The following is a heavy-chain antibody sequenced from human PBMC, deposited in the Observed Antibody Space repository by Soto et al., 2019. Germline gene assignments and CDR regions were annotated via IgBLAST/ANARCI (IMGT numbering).Heavy chain of an antibody. D-gene: IGHD2-21*02. Sequence: QVQLMQSGAEVKKPGASVKVSCKASGDTFTDYYIHWVRQAPGQGLEWVGTVNPSGGHTTYAQHFLGRGTVTRDTSTSTLYMELTSLTSDDTAIYYCARGGHVVVVTAALDYWGQGTLVTVSS. CDR2: VNPSGGHT. J-gene: IGHJ4*02. V-gene: IGHV1-46*01. CDR1: GDTFTDYY. CDR3: ARGGHVVVVTAALDY.